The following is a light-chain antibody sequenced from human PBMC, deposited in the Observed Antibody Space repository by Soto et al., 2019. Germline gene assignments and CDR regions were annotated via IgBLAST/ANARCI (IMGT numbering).Light chain of an antibody. J-gene: IGKJ4*01. CDR2: GAS. CDR1: QSVSSN. V-gene: IGKV3-15*01. Sequence: EIVMTQSPATLSVSPGEGATLSCRASQSVSSNFAWYQQKPGQAPRLLIYGASTRATGTPARFSGNGSETEFTLRISRLHSEDVAVYYLQQYQNGPLTSGVGTKVEIK. CDR3: QQYQNGPLT.